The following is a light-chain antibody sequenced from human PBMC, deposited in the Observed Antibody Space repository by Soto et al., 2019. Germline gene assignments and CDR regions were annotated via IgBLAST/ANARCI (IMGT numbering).Light chain of an antibody. CDR3: QQSYRPDWT. Sequence: DIQMTQSPSSLSASVGDRVTITCRASQSISTYLNWYQQKPGKAPRVLIFAASSLQSGVPSRFSCRGSGTDFTLTISSLQPEDFATYYCQQSYRPDWTFGQGTKVEIK. CDR2: AAS. J-gene: IGKJ1*01. V-gene: IGKV1-39*01. CDR1: QSISTY.